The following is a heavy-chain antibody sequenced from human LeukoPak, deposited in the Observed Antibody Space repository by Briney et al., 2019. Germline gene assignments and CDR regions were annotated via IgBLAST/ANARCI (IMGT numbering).Heavy chain of an antibody. CDR3: ANVGGTGWRFFDY. V-gene: IGHV3-23*01. D-gene: IGHD6-19*01. J-gene: IGHJ4*02. CDR1: GFTFTSYA. Sequence: GGSLRLSCAASGFTFTSYAMSWVRQAPGKGLEWVSVISGSGGTTYYADSVKGRFTISRDNSKNTLYLQMNSLRVEDTAVYYCANVGGTGWRFFDYWGQGTLVTASS. CDR2: ISGSGGTT.